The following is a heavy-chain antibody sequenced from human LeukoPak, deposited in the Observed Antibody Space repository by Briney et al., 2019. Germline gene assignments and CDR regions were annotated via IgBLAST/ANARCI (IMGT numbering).Heavy chain of an antibody. Sequence: GESLRLSCAASGFTFSDYYMSWIREAPGKGLEWVSYISSSGSTIYYADSVKGRFTISRDNAKNSLYLQMNSLRAEDTAVYYCARASVVNFGDFDYWGQGTLVTVSS. CDR2: ISSSGSTI. CDR3: ARASVVNFGDFDY. CDR1: GFTFSDYY. J-gene: IGHJ4*02. D-gene: IGHD4-23*01. V-gene: IGHV3-11*01.